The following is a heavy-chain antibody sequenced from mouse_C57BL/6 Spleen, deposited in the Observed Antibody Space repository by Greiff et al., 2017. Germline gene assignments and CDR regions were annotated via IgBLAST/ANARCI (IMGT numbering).Heavy chain of an antibody. CDR1: GYTFTDYY. D-gene: IGHD2-1*01. J-gene: IGHJ3*01. CDR3: ARGDGNYFAWFAY. CDR2: INPNNGGT. Sequence: VQLQQSGPELVKPGASVKISCKASGYTFTDYYMNWVKQSHGKSLEWIGDINPNNGGTSYNQKFKGKATLTVDKSSSTAYMELRSLTSEDSAVYYCARGDGNYFAWFAYWGQGTLVTVAA. V-gene: IGHV1-26*01.